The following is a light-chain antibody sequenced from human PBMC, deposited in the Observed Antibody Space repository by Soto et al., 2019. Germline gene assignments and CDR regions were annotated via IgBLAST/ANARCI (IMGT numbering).Light chain of an antibody. CDR1: SSDVGGYNY. J-gene: IGLJ1*01. CDR3: SSYTSSSTPYV. CDR2: EVS. V-gene: IGLV2-14*01. Sequence: QSVLTQPASVSGSPGQSITISCTGTSSDVGGYNYVSWYQQHPGKAPKLMIYEVSTRPSGVSNRFSGSKSGNTASLTISGRQAEDEADYYCSSYTSSSTPYVFGTGTKVTVL.